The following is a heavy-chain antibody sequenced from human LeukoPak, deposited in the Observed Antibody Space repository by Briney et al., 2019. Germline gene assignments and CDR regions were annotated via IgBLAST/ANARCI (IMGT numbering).Heavy chain of an antibody. D-gene: IGHD3-16*01. CDR1: GGSISSSSYY. V-gene: IGHV4-39*07. CDR3: ARAPFMSAFDY. CDR2: IYYSGST. Sequence: SETLSLTCIVSGGSISSSSYYWGWIRQPPGKGLEWIGSIYYSGSTYYNPSLKSRVTISVDTSKNQFSLKLSSVTAADTAVYYCARAPFMSAFDYWGQGTLVTVSS. J-gene: IGHJ4*02.